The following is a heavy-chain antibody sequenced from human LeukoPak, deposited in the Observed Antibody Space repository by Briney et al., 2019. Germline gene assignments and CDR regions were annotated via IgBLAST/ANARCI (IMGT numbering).Heavy chain of an antibody. J-gene: IGHJ3*02. CDR1: GGSISSSSYY. Sequence: SETLSLTCTVSGGSISSSSYYWGWIRRPRGKGLEWIGSIYYSGSTYYNPSLKSRVTISVDTSKNQFSLKLSSVTAADTAVYYCARDLAAAGTNAFDIWGQGTMVTVSS. V-gene: IGHV4-39*07. D-gene: IGHD6-13*01. CDR2: IYYSGST. CDR3: ARDLAAAGTNAFDI.